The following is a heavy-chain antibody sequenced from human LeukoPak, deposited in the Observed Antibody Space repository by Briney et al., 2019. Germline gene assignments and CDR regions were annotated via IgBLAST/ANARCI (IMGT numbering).Heavy chain of an antibody. CDR2: IHRGGST. D-gene: IGHD6-13*01. Sequence: GGSLRLSCAASGFTVSTNYMSWVRQAPGKGLEWVSHIHRGGSTYYADSVKGRFTISRDNSKNTLYLQMNSLRAEDTAVYYCARDLAAGTDYWGQGTLVTVSS. V-gene: IGHV3-66*01. CDR3: ARDLAAGTDY. J-gene: IGHJ4*02. CDR1: GFTVSTNY.